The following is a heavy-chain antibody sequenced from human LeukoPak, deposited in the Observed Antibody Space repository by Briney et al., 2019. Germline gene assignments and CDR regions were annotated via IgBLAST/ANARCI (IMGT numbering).Heavy chain of an antibody. CDR2: ISGSVCST. D-gene: IGHD1-26*01. J-gene: IGHJ5*02. V-gene: IGHV3-23*01. CDR3: AKDLVGATRDDWFDP. Sequence: PGGSLRLACAASGFTFSSYAMGWVRQAPGKGLEWVSAISGSVCSTYYAESVRGRLTIYRDNSKNTLYLEMNSLRAEDTGVYFCAKDLVGATRDDWFDPWGQGTLVTVSS. CDR1: GFTFSSYA.